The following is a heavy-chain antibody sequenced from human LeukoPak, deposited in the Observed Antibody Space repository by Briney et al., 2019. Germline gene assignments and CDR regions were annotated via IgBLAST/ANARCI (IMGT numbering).Heavy chain of an antibody. D-gene: IGHD5-12*01. V-gene: IGHV3-48*03. CDR2: ISSSGTSI. CDR1: GFTFSSYE. CDR3: ARDSGYSGYSDY. J-gene: IGHJ4*02. Sequence: GGSLRLSCAASGFTFSSYEMKWVRQAPGKGLEWVSYISSSGTSIYYADSVKGRFTISRDNAKNSLYLQMNSLRAEDTAVYYCARDSGYSGYSDYWGQGTLVTVSS.